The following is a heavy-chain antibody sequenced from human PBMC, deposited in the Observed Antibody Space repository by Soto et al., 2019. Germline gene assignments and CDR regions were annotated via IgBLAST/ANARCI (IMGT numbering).Heavy chain of an antibody. CDR2: IYATGTT. CDR1: GASISGFY. V-gene: IGHV4-4*07. CDR3: VRDGTKTLRDWLDP. Sequence: SETLSLTCTVSGASISGFYWSWIRKSAGKGLEWIGRIYATGTTDYNPSLKSRVMMSVDTSKKQFSLKLRSVTAADTAVYYCVRDGTKTLRDWLDPWGQGISVTVS. D-gene: IGHD1-1*01. J-gene: IGHJ5*02.